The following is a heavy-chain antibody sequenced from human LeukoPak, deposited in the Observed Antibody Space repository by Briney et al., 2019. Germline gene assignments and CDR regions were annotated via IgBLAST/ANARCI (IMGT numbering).Heavy chain of an antibody. D-gene: IGHD3-22*01. Sequence: ASVKVSCKASGGTFSSYAISWVRPAPGQGLEWMGGIIPIFGTANYAQKLQGRVTMTTDTSTSTAYMELRSLRSDNTAVYYCARERRLYYDSSGYYYGAFDIWGQGTMVTVSS. V-gene: IGHV1-69*05. CDR3: ARERRLYYDSSGYYYGAFDI. CDR1: GGTFSSYA. CDR2: IIPIFGTA. J-gene: IGHJ3*02.